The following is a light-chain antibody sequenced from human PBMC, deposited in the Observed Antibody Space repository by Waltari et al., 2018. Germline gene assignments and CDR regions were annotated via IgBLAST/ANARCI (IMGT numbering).Light chain of an antibody. CDR1: SGSLSTTSY. CDR3: ALYMGSGIWV. CDR2: KAN. V-gene: IGLV8-61*01. Sequence: QTVVTQEPSLSVSPGGTVTLTCALSSGSLSTTSYATWSQQTPGQAPRTLVYKANARSSGVPDRFSGSILGNTAALTITGAQADDESYYYCALYMGSGIWVFGGGTRLTVL. J-gene: IGLJ3*02.